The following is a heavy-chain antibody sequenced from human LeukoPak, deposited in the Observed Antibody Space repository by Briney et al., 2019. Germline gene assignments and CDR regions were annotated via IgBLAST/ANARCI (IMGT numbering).Heavy chain of an antibody. V-gene: IGHV4-34*01. Sequence: SETLSLTCAVYGGSFSGYYWSWIRQPPGKGLEWIGEINHSGSTNYNPSLKSRVTISVGTSKNQFSLKLSSVTAADTAVYYCARFKTSGWYYYYYGMDVWGQGTTVTVSS. CDR1: GGSFSGYY. CDR3: ARFKTSGWYYYYYGMDV. D-gene: IGHD3-22*01. J-gene: IGHJ6*02. CDR2: INHSGST.